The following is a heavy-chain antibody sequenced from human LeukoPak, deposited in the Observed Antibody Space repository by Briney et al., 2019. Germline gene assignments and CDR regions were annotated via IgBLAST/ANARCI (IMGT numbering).Heavy chain of an antibody. CDR2: INPNSGGT. V-gene: IGHV1-2*02. D-gene: IGHD3-16*01. CDR1: GYTFTGYY. J-gene: IGHJ3*02. Sequence: ASVKVSCKASGYTFTGYYMHWVRQAPEQGLEWMGWINPNSGGTNYAQKFQGRVTMTRDTSKNQFSLKLSSVTAADTAVYYCARGGRRGNAFDIWGQGTMVTVSS. CDR3: ARGGRRGNAFDI.